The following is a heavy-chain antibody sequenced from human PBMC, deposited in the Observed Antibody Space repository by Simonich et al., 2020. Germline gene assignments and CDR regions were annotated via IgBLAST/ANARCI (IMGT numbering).Heavy chain of an antibody. J-gene: IGHJ4*02. V-gene: IGHV4-38-2*01. CDR3: ARHAAGVFDY. CDR2: IYYSGST. CDR1: GYSISSGYY. D-gene: IGHD7-27*01. Sequence: QVQLQESGPGLVKPSETLSLTCAVSGYSISSGYYWGWIRQPPGKGLEWIGSIYYSGSTYYTPSLKSRVTISVDTSKNQFSLKRSSVTAADTAVYYCARHAAGVFDYWGQGTLVTVSS.